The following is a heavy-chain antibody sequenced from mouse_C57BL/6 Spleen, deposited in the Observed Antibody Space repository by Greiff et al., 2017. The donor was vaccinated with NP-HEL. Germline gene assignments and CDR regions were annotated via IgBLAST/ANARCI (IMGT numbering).Heavy chain of an antibody. Sequence: EVHLVESGGGLVKPGGSLKLSCAASGFTFSDYGMHWVRQAPEKGLEWVAYISSGSSTIYYADTVKGRFTISRDNAKNTLFLQMTSLRSEDTAMYYCARTGYYGSSPWFAYWGQGTLVTVSA. J-gene: IGHJ3*01. CDR2: ISSGSSTI. D-gene: IGHD1-1*01. CDR1: GFTFSDYG. V-gene: IGHV5-17*01. CDR3: ARTGYYGSSPWFAY.